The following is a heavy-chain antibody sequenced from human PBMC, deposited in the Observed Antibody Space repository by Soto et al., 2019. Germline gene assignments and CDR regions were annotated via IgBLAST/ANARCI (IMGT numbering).Heavy chain of an antibody. CDR3: VSQRTTVITPAYLDY. Sequence: SETLSLTCTVSGGSVTNSSYYWGWIRQSPGKGLEWIGSVYYRGRSYSKSSVKSRVTISVDTSKNQFSLNLNSVTASDTAVYLCVSQRTTVITPAYLDYSGPGALVTVSS. J-gene: IGHJ4*02. D-gene: IGHD4-4*01. V-gene: IGHV4-39*01. CDR2: VYYRGRS. CDR1: GGSVTNSSYY.